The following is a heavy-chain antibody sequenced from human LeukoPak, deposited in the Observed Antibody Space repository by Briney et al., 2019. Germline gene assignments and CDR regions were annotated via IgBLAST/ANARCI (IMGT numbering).Heavy chain of an antibody. CDR3: TTGLDSGSSSRDY. V-gene: IGHV3-15*01. CDR2: IKRKTDGGTT. Sequence: GGSLRLSCAASGFTLTNAWMTWVRQAPGKGLEWVGRIKRKTDGGTTDYAAPVKGRFTISRDDSKNTLYLQMNSLTTEDTGVYYCTTGLDSGSSSRDYWGQGTLVTVSS. J-gene: IGHJ4*02. D-gene: IGHD6-6*01. CDR1: GFTLTNAW.